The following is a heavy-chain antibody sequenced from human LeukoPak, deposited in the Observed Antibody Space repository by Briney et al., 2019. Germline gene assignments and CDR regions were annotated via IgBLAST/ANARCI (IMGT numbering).Heavy chain of an antibody. CDR2: IIPIFGTA. Sequence: ASVKVSCKASGGTSSSYAISWVRQAPGQGLEWMGGIIPIFGTANYAQKFQGRVTITTDESTSTAYMELSGLRSEDTAVYYCARCGYSGYDLRVLYYFDYWGQGTLVTVSS. J-gene: IGHJ4*02. CDR1: GGTSSSYA. D-gene: IGHD5-12*01. CDR3: ARCGYSGYDLRVLYYFDY. V-gene: IGHV1-69*05.